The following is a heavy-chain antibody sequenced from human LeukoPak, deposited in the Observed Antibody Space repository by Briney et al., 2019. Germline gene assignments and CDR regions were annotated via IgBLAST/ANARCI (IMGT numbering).Heavy chain of an antibody. CDR1: GFTFSDYY. D-gene: IGHD6-19*01. J-gene: IGHJ6*02. CDR2: ISSSGSTI. Sequence: PGGSLRLSCAASGFTFSDYYMSWIRQAPGKGLEWVSYISSSGSTIYYADSVKGRFTISRDNAKNSLYLQMNSLRAEDTAVYYCARATRPIAVDKVAGDLFGRYYYGMDVWGQGTTVTVSS. V-gene: IGHV3-11*01. CDR3: ARATRPIAVDKVAGDLFGRYYYGMDV.